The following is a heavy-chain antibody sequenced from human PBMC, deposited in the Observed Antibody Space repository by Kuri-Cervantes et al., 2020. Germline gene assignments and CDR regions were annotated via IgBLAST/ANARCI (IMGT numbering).Heavy chain of an antibody. CDR2: INPNSGGT. CDR3: ARGRFLVDTYYMEV. V-gene: IGHV1-2*02. Sequence: ASVKVSCKASGYTFTGYYMHWVRQAPGQGLEWMGWINPNSGGTNYAQKFKGRVTMTRDTSISTAYMELGSLRSDDTAVYYCARGRFLVDTYYMEVWGKGATVTVSS. CDR1: GYTFTGYY. D-gene: IGHD3-3*01. J-gene: IGHJ6*03.